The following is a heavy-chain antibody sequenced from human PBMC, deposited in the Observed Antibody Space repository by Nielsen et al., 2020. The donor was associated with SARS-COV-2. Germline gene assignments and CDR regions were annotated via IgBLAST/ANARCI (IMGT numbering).Heavy chain of an antibody. CDR2: ISYDGSNK. D-gene: IGHD2-15*01. Sequence: GESLKISCAASGFTFSSYGMHWVRQAPGKGLEWVAVISYDGSNKYYADSVKGRFTISRDNSKNTLYLQMNSLRAEDTAVYYCARIDSVDYGMDVWGQGTTVTVSS. V-gene: IGHV3-30*03. J-gene: IGHJ6*02. CDR3: ARIDSVDYGMDV. CDR1: GFTFSSYG.